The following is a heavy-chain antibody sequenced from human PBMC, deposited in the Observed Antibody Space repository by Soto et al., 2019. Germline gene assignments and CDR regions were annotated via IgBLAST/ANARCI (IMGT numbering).Heavy chain of an antibody. V-gene: IGHV1-8*01. J-gene: IGHJ4*02. D-gene: IGHD2-15*01. CDR1: GYTFTSYD. CDR2: MNPNSGNT. CDR3: ARRRICSCGSCSSTEIGLGY. Sequence: GASVKVSCKASGYTFTSYDINWVRQATGQGLEWMGWMNPNSGNTGYAQKFQGRVTMTRNTSISTAYLELSSLRSEDTAVYYCARRRICSCGSCSSTEIGLGYWGQGSRVTVSS.